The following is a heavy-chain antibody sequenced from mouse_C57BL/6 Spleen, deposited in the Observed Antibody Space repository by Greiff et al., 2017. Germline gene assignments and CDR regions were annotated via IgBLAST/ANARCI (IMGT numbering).Heavy chain of an antibody. J-gene: IGHJ4*01. D-gene: IGHD1-1*01. CDR2: IYPGSGST. V-gene: IGHV1-55*01. CDR3: ARGTVVADYAMDY. Sequence: QVQLKQPGAELVKPGASVKMSCKASGYTFTSYWITWVKQRPGQGLEWIGDIYPGSGSTNYNEKFKSKATLTVDTSSSTAYMQLSSLTSEDSAVYYCARGTVVADYAMDYWGQGTSVTVSS. CDR1: GYTFTSYW.